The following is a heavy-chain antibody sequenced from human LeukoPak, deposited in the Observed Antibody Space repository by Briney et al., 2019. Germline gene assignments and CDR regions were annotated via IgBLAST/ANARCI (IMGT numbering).Heavy chain of an antibody. CDR2: IIPIFGTA. V-gene: IGHV1-69*05. J-gene: IGHJ4*02. CDR1: GYTFTGYY. D-gene: IGHD6-19*01. CDR3: ARVNSSGWYGNGYFDY. Sequence: ASVKVSCKASGYTFTGYYMHWVRQAPGQGLEWMGRIIPIFGTANYAQKFQGRVTITTDESTSTAYMELSSLRSEDTAVYYCARVNSSGWYGNGYFDYWGQGTLVTVSS.